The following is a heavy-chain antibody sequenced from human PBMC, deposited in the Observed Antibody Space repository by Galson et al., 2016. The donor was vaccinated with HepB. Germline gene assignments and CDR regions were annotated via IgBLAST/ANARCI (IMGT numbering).Heavy chain of an antibody. CDR3: ARDAWVGYYARDAFDI. Sequence: SLRLSCAASGFTFSSHAMNWVRQAPGKGLEWVSYISSSSSYIYYADAAKGRFIISRDNAKKSLYLQMNSLRDEDTAVYYSARDAWVGYYARDAFDIWGQGTMVTVSS. J-gene: IGHJ3*02. V-gene: IGHV3-21*01. CDR2: ISSSSSYI. D-gene: IGHD3-3*01. CDR1: GFTFSSHA.